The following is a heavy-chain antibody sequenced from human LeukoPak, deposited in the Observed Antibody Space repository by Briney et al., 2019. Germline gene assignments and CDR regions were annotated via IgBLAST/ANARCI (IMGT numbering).Heavy chain of an antibody. CDR1: EFTVISAY. J-gene: IGHJ3*02. V-gene: IGHV3-53*01. Sequence: GGSLRLSCEASEFTVISAYMNWVRQAPGKGLEWVSDIFAGGSAYYADSVKGRFTISRGNSKNMVYLQMNSLTAEDTAVYYCARVPDRSGYGGAFDIWGQGTMVTVSS. CDR2: IFAGGSA. D-gene: IGHD3-22*01. CDR3: ARVPDRSGYGGAFDI.